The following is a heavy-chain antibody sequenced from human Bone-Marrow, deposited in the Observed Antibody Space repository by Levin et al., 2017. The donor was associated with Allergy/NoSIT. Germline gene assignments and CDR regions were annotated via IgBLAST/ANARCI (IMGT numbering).Heavy chain of an antibody. V-gene: IGHV3-48*02. CDR2: ISSSSSTI. CDR1: GFTFSSYS. D-gene: IGHD3-22*01. J-gene: IGHJ6*02. CDR3: ARAVVVTYYYYYGMDV. Sequence: GGSLRLSCAASGFTFSSYSMNWVRQAPGKGLEWVSYISSSSSTIYYADSVKGRFTISRDNAKNSLYLQMNSLRDEDTAVYYCARAVVVTYYYYYGMDVWGQGTTVTVSS.